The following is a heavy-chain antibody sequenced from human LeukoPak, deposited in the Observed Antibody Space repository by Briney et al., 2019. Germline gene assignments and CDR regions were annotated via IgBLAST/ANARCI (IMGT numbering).Heavy chain of an antibody. CDR2: INHSGST. J-gene: IGHJ6*02. CDR1: GESFSGYY. D-gene: IGHD3-10*01. V-gene: IGHV4-34*01. CDR3: AREYGSGSYYYYYYYGMDV. Sequence: KSSETLSLTCAVYGESFSGYYWSWIRQPPGKGLEWIGEINHSGSTNYNPSLKSRVTISVDTSKNQFSLKLSSVTAADTAVYYCAREYGSGSYYYYYYYGMDVWGQGTTVTVSS.